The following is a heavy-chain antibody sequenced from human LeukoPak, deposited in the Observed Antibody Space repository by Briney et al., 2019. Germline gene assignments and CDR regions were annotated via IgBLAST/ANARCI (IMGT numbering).Heavy chain of an antibody. CDR3: WQGSRTTVLDY. CDR1: GYCFTSYG. J-gene: IGHJ4*02. CDR2: ISASSGNT. D-gene: IGHD4-17*01. V-gene: IGHV1-18*01. Sequence: SSVKVSCKPCGYCFTSYGIIGVRQAAGKGLAWMGWISASSGNTNSPQKFQDRVTMTTETSTSTAYMERRSVTCHDTAGDYLWQGSRTTVLDYWGQGTLLTVSS.